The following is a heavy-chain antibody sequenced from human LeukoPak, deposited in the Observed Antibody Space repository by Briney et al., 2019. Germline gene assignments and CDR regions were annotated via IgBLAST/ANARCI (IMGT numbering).Heavy chain of an antibody. CDR3: AKDHTLYDFWSGPDAFDI. J-gene: IGHJ3*02. CDR1: EFTFSSYG. V-gene: IGHV3-30*02. D-gene: IGHD3-3*01. CDR2: IRYDGSNK. Sequence: TGGSLRLSCAASEFTFSSYGMHWVRQAPGKGLEWVTFIRYDGSNKYYADSVKGRFTISRDNSKNTLYLQMNSLRAEDTAVYYCAKDHTLYDFWSGPDAFDIWGQGTMVTVSS.